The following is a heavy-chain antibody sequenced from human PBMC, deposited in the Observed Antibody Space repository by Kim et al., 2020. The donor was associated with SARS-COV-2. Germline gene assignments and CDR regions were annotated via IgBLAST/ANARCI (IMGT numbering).Heavy chain of an antibody. V-gene: IGHV3-30*18. J-gene: IGHJ1*01. CDR2: ISYDGSNK. CDR3: AKDQGSSWYSEYFQH. CDR1: GFTFSSYG. Sequence: GGSLRLSCAASGFTFSSYGMHWVRQAPGKGLEWVAVISYDGSNKYYADSVKGRFTISRDNSKNTLYLQMNSLRAEDTAVYYCAKDQGSSWYSEYFQHWGQGTLVTVSS. D-gene: IGHD6-13*01.